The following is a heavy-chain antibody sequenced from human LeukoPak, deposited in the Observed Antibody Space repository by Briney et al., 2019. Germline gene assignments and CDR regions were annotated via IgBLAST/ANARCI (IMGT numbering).Heavy chain of an antibody. Sequence: SGTLSHTCSVSGGSVINGNWWSWVRQSPGKGLEWIGRIYKSGSSNYNPSLKSRVSMSVDSSKNHFSLNLTSVTAEDTAVYYCARDECPLWSISCHRGFDPWGQGLLVTVSS. CDR1: GGSVINGNW. J-gene: IGHJ5*02. D-gene: IGHD2-2*02. CDR3: ARDECPLWSISCHRGFDP. V-gene: IGHV4-4*02. CDR2: IYKSGSS.